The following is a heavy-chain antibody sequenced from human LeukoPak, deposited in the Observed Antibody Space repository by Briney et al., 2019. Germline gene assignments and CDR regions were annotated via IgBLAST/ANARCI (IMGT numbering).Heavy chain of an antibody. CDR1: GFTVSSNY. Sequence: GGSLRLSCAASGFTVSSNYMSWVRQAPGKGREWVSVIYSGGSTYYADSVKGRFTISRDNSKNTLYLQMNSLRAEDTAVYYCARSTPDYYYMDVWGKGTTVTVSS. CDR2: IYSGGST. V-gene: IGHV3-66*02. J-gene: IGHJ6*03. CDR3: ARSTPDYYYMDV.